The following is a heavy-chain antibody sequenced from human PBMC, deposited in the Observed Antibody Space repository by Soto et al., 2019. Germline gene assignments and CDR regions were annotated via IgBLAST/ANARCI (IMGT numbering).Heavy chain of an antibody. CDR3: ARDFGHTNYKFDY. CDR2: IWFDGSKR. Sequence: HPGGSLRLSCAASGFTFSSYGFHWVRQAPGKGLEWVAVIWFDGSKRYYAESVKGRFTISRENSKNTLYLQMNSLRAEDSAVYYCARDFGHTNYKFDYWGQGTPVTVSS. CDR1: GFTFSSYG. D-gene: IGHD4-4*01. V-gene: IGHV3-33*01. J-gene: IGHJ4*02.